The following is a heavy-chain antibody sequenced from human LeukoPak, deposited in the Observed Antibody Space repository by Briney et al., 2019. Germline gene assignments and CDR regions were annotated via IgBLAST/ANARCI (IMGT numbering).Heavy chain of an antibody. D-gene: IGHD3-22*01. J-gene: IGHJ4*02. CDR1: GGSISSSSYY. CDR3: ARLYYDSSGYYQICYFDY. CDR2: IYYSGCT. V-gene: IGHV4-39*01. Sequence: SETLSLTCTVSGGSISSSSYYWGWIRQPPGKGLEWIGSIYYSGCTYYNPSLTSRVTISVDTSKNQFSLNLSSVTAADTAVYYCARLYYDSSGYYQICYFDYWGQGTLVTVSS.